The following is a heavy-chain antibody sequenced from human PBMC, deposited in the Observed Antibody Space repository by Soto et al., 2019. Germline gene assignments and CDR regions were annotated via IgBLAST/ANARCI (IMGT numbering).Heavy chain of an antibody. CDR2: ISSSSSYI. Sequence: GGSLRLSCAASGFTFSSYSMNWVRQAPGKGLEWVSSISSSSSYIYYADSVKGRFTISRDNAKNSLYLQMNSLRAEDTAVYYCARFSHGYESGLDYYYMDVWGKGTTVTVSS. V-gene: IGHV3-21*01. J-gene: IGHJ6*03. CDR1: GFTFSSYS. CDR3: ARFSHGYESGLDYYYMDV. D-gene: IGHD5-12*01.